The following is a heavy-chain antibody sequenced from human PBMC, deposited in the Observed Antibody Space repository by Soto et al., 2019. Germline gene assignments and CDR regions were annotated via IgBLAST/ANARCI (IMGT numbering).Heavy chain of an antibody. Sequence: SETLSLTCTVSGGSISSGGYYWSWIRQHPGKGLEWIGYIYYSGSTYYNPSLKSRVTISVDTSKNQFSLKLSSVTAADTAVYYCARSPPRPTLYYFDYWGQGTLVTVSS. V-gene: IGHV4-31*03. J-gene: IGHJ4*02. CDR1: GGSISSGGYY. CDR3: ARSPPRPTLYYFDY. CDR2: IYYSGST.